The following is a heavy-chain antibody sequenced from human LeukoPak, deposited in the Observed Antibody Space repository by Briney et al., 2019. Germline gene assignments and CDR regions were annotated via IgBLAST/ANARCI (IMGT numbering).Heavy chain of an antibody. J-gene: IGHJ4*02. CDR2: IYYSGST. V-gene: IGHV4-61*01. D-gene: IGHD3-9*01. Sequence: SETLSLTCTVSGGSISSDSYYWSWIRQPPGKGLEWIGYIYYSGSTNYNPSLKSRVTISVDTSKNQFSLKLSSVTAADTAVYYCARGRPHYYDILTGYIEAYYFDYWGQGTLVTVSS. CDR1: GGSISSDSYY. CDR3: ARGRPHYYDILTGYIEAYYFDY.